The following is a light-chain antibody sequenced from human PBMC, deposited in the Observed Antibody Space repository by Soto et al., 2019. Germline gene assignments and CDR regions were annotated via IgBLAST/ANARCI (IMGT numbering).Light chain of an antibody. CDR2: GAS. CDR3: LQYASSPFT. V-gene: IGKV3-20*01. J-gene: IGKJ2*01. CDR1: QSVNNND. Sequence: EIVLTQSPGTLSLSPGERATLSCRASQSVNNNDLAWYQQKPGQAPRLLIYGASSRATGIPDRFSGSGSVTEFTLTISRLEPEDFAVYFCLQYASSPFTFGQGTKLEIK.